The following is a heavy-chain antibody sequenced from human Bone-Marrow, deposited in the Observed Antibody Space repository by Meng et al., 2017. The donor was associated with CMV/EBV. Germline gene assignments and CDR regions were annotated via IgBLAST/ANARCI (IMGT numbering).Heavy chain of an antibody. D-gene: IGHD2-2*01. J-gene: IGHJ6*02. CDR2: IIPILGIA. CDR1: GGTFSSYA. V-gene: IGHV1-69*10. Sequence: SVKVSCKASGGTFSSYAISWVRQAPGQGLEWMGGIIPILGIANYAQKFQGRVAITADKSTSTAYMELSSLRSEDTAVYYCARDIVVVPAAIPVGQNYYGMDVWGQGTTVTVSS. CDR3: ARDIVVVPAAIPVGQNYYGMDV.